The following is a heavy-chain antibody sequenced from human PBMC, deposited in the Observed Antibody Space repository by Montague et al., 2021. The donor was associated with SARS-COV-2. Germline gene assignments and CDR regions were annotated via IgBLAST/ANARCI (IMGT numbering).Heavy chain of an antibody. J-gene: IGHJ5*01. CDR1: GGSISSDY. CDR3: AREDRWNWFDP. Sequence: SETLSLTCSVSGGSISSDYWSWIRQSPGKGLEWIGYIYYRGTTNYNPSLKSRVTFSVDTSKNQFSLKLISVTAADTAVYFCAREDRWNWFDPWGQGTTVTVSS. CDR2: IYYRGTT. D-gene: IGHD5-24*01. V-gene: IGHV4-59*01.